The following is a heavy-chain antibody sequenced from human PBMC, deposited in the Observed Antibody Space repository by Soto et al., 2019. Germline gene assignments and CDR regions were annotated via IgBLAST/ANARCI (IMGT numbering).Heavy chain of an antibody. CDR3: ARIFGAGSSSDAFDI. J-gene: IGHJ3*02. CDR2: IRAYNGNT. Sequence: ASVKVSCKASGYTFTSYGISWVRQAPGQGLEWMGWIRAYNGNTNYAQKLQGRVTMTTDTSTSTAYMELRSLRSDDTAVYYCARIFGAGSSSDAFDIWGQGTMVTVSS. CDR1: GYTFTSYG. D-gene: IGHD6-6*01. V-gene: IGHV1-18*01.